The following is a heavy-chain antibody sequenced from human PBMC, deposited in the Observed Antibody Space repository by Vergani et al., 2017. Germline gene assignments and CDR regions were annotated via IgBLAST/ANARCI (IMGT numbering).Heavy chain of an antibody. CDR3: AREVPYNDYRNEEFDL. V-gene: IGHV4-30-4*01. CDR2: IYYSGST. D-gene: IGHD1-1*01. J-gene: IGHJ2*01. CDR1: GGSISSGDYY. Sequence: QVQLQESGPGLVKPSQTLSLTCTVSGGSISSGDYYWSWLRQPPGKGLEWIGYIYYSGSTYYNPSLKSRVTISVDTSKNQFSLKLSSVTAADTAVYYCAREVPYNDYRNEEFDLWGRGTLVTVSS.